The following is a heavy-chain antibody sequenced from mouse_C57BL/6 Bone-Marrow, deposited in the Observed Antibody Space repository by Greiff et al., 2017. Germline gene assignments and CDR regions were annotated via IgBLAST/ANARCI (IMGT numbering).Heavy chain of an antibody. J-gene: IGHJ3*01. Sequence: VQLVESGPELKKPGETVKISCKASGYTFTEYPMHWVKQAPGKGFKWMGMIYTDTGEPTYAEEFKGRYAFSLETSASTAYLQTNNLKNEEAATYFCVSLTGIADWGQGTLVTVSA. D-gene: IGHD4-1*01. CDR1: GYTFTEYP. CDR3: VSLTGIAD. V-gene: IGHV9-1*01. CDR2: IYTDTGEP.